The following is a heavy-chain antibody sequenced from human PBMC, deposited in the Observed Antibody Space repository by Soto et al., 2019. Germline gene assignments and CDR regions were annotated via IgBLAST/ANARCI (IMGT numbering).Heavy chain of an antibody. CDR1: GYSFHTYA. Sequence: QVQLVQSGAEVKKPGASVNVSCTASGYSFHTYAISWVRQAPGQGLEWVGWISGYNGNTNYAQKLQGRVTLTRDTSTKTAFMELRSLTGADTAVYYCAREYGMDVWGQGTTVTVSS. CDR3: AREYGMDV. J-gene: IGHJ6*02. V-gene: IGHV1-18*01. CDR2: ISGYNGNT.